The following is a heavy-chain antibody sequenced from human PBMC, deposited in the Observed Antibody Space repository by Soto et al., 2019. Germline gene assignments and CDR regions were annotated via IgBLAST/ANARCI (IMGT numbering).Heavy chain of an antibody. CDR3: ARLGYSYGYFYYGMDV. J-gene: IGHJ6*02. D-gene: IGHD5-18*01. CDR1: GFTFSSYS. V-gene: IGHV3-21*01. Sequence: EVQLVESGGGLVKPGGSLRLSCAASGFTFSSYSMNWVRQAPGKGLEWVSSISSSSSYIYYADSVKGRFTISRDNAKNSLYLQMNSLRAEDTAVYDCARLGYSYGYFYYGMDVWGQGTTVTVSS. CDR2: ISSSSSYI.